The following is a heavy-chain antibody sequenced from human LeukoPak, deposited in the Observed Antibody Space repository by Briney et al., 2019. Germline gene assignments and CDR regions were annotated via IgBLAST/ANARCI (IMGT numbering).Heavy chain of an antibody. J-gene: IGHJ5*02. CDR2: TSGSGGST. CDR3: ASSSSSWSNWFDP. D-gene: IGHD6-13*01. Sequence: PGGTLRLSCAASGFTFSSYGMSWVRQAPGKGLEWVSATSGSGGSTYYADSVKGRFTISRDNSKNTLYLQVNSLRAEDTAVYYCASSSSSWSNWFDPXGQGTLVTVSS. V-gene: IGHV3-23*01. CDR1: GFTFSSYG.